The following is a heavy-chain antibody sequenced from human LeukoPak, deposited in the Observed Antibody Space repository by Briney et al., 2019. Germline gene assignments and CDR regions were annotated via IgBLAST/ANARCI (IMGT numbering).Heavy chain of an antibody. J-gene: IGHJ4*02. CDR3: AKAHSSSWYYFDY. D-gene: IGHD6-13*01. CDR1: GFDFSSNW. CDR2: IKGDGIST. V-gene: IGHV3-74*01. Sequence: GGSLRLSCAASGFDFSSNWMHWVRHAPGQGLVWVSRIKGDGISTNYADSVKGRFTISRDNSKNTLYLQMNSLRAEDTAVYYCAKAHSSSWYYFDYWGQGTLVTVSS.